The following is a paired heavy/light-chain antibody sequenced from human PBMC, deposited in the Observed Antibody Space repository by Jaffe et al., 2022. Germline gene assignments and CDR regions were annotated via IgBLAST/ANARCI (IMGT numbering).Light chain of an antibody. V-gene: IGLV1-51*02. J-gene: IGLJ2*01. CDR3: GTWDSSLSVVV. CDR1: SSNIGNNY. CDR2: END. Sequence: QSVLTQPPSVSAAPGQKVTISCSGSSSNIGNNYVSWYQQLPGTAPKLLIYENDKRPSGIPDRFSGSKSGTSATLDITGLQTGDEADYYCGTWDSSLSVVVFGGGTKLTVL.
Heavy chain of an antibody. Sequence: EVQLLESGGTLVQPGGSLRLSCAASGFTFANYAMSWVRQAPGKGLEWVSVLSGSGGDTHYADSVKGRFTISRDNSKNTLYLQMNSLRAEDTAVYYCVKGWYCSGGSCYPNYYYYYMHVWGKGTTVTVSS. CDR1: GFTFANYA. J-gene: IGHJ6*03. CDR2: LSGSGGDT. V-gene: IGHV3-23*01. D-gene: IGHD2-15*01. CDR3: VKGWYCSGGSCYPNYYYYYMHV.